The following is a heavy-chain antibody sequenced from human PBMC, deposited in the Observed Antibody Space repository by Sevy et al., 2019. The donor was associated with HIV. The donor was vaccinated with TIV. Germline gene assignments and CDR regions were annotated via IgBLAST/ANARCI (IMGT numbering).Heavy chain of an antibody. CDR2: MSGSGGST. Sequence: GGSLRLSCAGSGFTFSTYAMNWVRQAPGKGLEWVSGMSGSGGSTYYADSVKGRFTISRDNSKKTLYLQMNSLRGEDTAVYYCARGMAIITRYIDYWGQGTLVTVSS. D-gene: IGHD5-12*01. J-gene: IGHJ4*02. CDR3: ARGMAIITRYIDY. V-gene: IGHV3-23*01. CDR1: GFTFSTYA.